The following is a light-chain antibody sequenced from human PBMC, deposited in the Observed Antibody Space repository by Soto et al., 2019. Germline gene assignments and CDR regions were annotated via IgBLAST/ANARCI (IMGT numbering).Light chain of an antibody. J-gene: IGKJ2*01. CDR2: DAS. CDR1: QSISSW. CDR3: QQRYT. V-gene: IGKV1-5*01. Sequence: DIQMTQSPSTLSASVGDRVTITCRASQSISSWLAWYQQKPGKAPKLLIYDASSLESGVPSRFSGRGSWTEFTLTISSLQPDDFATYYCQQRYTFGQGTKLEIK.